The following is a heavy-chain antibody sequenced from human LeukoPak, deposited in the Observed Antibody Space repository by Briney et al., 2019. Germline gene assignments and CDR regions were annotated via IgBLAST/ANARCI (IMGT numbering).Heavy chain of an antibody. CDR1: GGSISSYY. V-gene: IGHV4-4*07. D-gene: IGHD6-6*01. J-gene: IGHJ4*02. CDR2: IYSRGTT. Sequence: PSETLSLSSTVSGGSISSYYSSWIRQSAGKGLEWIGRIYSRGTTNYNPSLKSRVTMSVDTSKNQFSLKVSSVTAADTAVYYCARTIIATRHFDYWGRGTLVTVSS. CDR3: ARTIIATRHFDY.